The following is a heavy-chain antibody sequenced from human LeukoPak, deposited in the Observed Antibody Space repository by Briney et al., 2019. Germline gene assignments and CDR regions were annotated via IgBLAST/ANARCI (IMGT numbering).Heavy chain of an antibody. CDR3: ARDRYSSGWDPHFDY. CDR2: IYYSGST. Sequence: SETLSLTCTVSGGSISSYHWSWIRQPPGKGLEWIGYIYYSGSTNYNPSLKSRVTISVDTSKNQFSLKLSSVTAADTAVYYCARDRYSSGWDPHFDYWGQGTLVTVSS. J-gene: IGHJ4*02. D-gene: IGHD6-19*01. V-gene: IGHV4-59*01. CDR1: GGSISSYH.